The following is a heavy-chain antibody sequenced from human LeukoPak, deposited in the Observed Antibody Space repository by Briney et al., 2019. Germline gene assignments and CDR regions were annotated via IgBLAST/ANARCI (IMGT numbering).Heavy chain of an antibody. CDR3: SRDRGGGDIYFDY. D-gene: IGHD2-21*02. Sequence: AGGCLRLSCAASGFTFSTDAMTWVRQAPGKGLEWVSYISSGGSTIYYADSVKGRFTISRDNAKNSLYLQMNSLRAEDTAIYYCSRDRGGGDIYFDYWGQGTLVTVSS. CDR1: GFTFSTDA. J-gene: IGHJ4*02. CDR2: ISSGGSTI. V-gene: IGHV3-48*03.